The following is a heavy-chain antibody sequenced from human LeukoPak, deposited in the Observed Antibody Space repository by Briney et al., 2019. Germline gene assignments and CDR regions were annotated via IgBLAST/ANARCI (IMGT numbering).Heavy chain of an antibody. CDR3: ARNSAYSTSSGFVP. Sequence: PSQTLSLTFTVSGGSITSGGYYWSWIRQPAGKGLEWVGHIYISGGTNYNPFLKSRVTISVDTSKNQFSLKLTSVTAADTAVYYCARNSAYSTSSGFVPWGQGTLVTVSS. CDR2: IYISGGT. V-gene: IGHV4-61*09. J-gene: IGHJ5*02. CDR1: GGSITSGGYY. D-gene: IGHD2-2*01.